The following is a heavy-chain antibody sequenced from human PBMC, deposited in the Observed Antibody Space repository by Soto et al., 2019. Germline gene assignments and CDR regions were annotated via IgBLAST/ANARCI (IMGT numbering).Heavy chain of an antibody. V-gene: IGHV6-1*01. CDR1: GDSVSSNSAA. Sequence: SQTLSLTCAISGDSVSSNSAAWNWIRQSPSRGLEWLGRTYYRSKWYNDYAVSVKSRITINPDTSKNQFSLQLNSVTPEDMAVYYCARDLFRRNWGSGYYYYGMDVWGQGTTVTVSS. J-gene: IGHJ6*02. CDR3: ARDLFRRNWGSGYYYYGMDV. CDR2: TYYRSKWYN. D-gene: IGHD7-27*01.